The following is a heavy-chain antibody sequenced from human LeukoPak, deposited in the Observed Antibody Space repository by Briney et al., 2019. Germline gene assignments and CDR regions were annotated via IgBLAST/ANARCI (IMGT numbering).Heavy chain of an antibody. CDR1: GGSISSYY. J-gene: IGHJ3*02. V-gene: IGHV4-59*08. CDR2: IYYSGST. D-gene: IGHD2-15*01. CDR3: ARAVVVAATPAFDI. Sequence: SETLSLTCTVSGGSISSYYWSWIRQPPGKGLEWIGYIYYSGSTNYNPSLKSRVTISVDTSKNQFSLKLSSVTAADTAVYYRARAVVVAATPAFDIWGHGTMVTVSS.